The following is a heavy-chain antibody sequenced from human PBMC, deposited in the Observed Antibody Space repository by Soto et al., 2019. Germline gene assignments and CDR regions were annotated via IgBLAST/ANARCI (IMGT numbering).Heavy chain of an antibody. V-gene: IGHV1-18*04. Sequence: ASVKVSCKASGYTSTSYGISWVRQAPGQGLEWMGWISAYNGNTNYAQKLQGRVTMTTDTSTSTAYMELRSLRSDDTAVYYCARIGIRAVPAETYYYYSGMDVWGQGTTVTVSS. J-gene: IGHJ6*02. CDR1: GYTSTSYG. D-gene: IGHD2-2*01. CDR3: ARIGIRAVPAETYYYYSGMDV. CDR2: ISAYNGNT.